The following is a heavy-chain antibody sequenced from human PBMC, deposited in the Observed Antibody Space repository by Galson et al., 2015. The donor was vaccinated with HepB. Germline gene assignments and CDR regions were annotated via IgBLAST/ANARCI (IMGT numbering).Heavy chain of an antibody. CDR1: GFTFSSYG. V-gene: IGHV3-30*18. CDR3: AKGAGIAAAGALDI. J-gene: IGHJ3*02. D-gene: IGHD6-13*01. CDR2: ISYDGSNK. Sequence: SLRLSCAASGFTFSSYGMHWVRQAPGKGLEWVAVISYDGSNKYYADSVKGRFTISRDNSKNTLYLQMNSLRAEDTAVYYCAKGAGIAAAGALDIWGQGTMVTVSS.